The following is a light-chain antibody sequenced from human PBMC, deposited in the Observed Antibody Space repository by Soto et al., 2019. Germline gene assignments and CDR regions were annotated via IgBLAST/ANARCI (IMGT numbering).Light chain of an antibody. CDR2: GAS. CDR3: QQYSSLWT. CDR1: QSVSNNY. Sequence: EILLTQSPCTLALSPGERATLSCGTSQSVSNNYLAWYQQKPGHAPRLLIYGASSRATGIPDRFSGSGSGTDFTLSISRLEPEDFAVYYCQQYSSLWTFGQGTKVDIK. J-gene: IGKJ1*01. V-gene: IGKV3-20*01.